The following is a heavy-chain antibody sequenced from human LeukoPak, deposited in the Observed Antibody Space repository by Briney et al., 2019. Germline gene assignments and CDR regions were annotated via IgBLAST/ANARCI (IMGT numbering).Heavy chain of an antibody. Sequence: SGGSLRLSCAASGFTFSNSWMNWVRQAPGKGLEWVANIKQDGSAKDYMDSVKGRFTISRDNAKNSLYLQMNSLRAEDTAVHYCASGLYWGQGTLVTVSS. CDR2: IKQDGSAK. V-gene: IGHV3-7*01. CDR1: GFTFSNSW. J-gene: IGHJ4*02. CDR3: ASGLY.